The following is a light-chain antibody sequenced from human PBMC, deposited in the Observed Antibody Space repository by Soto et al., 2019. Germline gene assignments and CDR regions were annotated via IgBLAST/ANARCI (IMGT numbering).Light chain of an antibody. CDR1: TSDVGGYDF. J-gene: IGLJ1*01. CDR2: EVS. CDR3: TSYSSSNTLYV. V-gene: IGLV2-14*01. Sequence: QSVLTQPASVSGSPGQSITISCTGTTSDVGGYDFVSWYQQHPGKAPKLIIYEVSNRPSGVSNRFSASKSGNTASLTISGLQAEDEADYFCTSYSSSNTLYVFGTGTKVTFL.